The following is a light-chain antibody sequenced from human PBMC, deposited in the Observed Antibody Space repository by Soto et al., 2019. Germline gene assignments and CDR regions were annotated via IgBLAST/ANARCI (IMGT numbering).Light chain of an antibody. J-gene: IGLJ1*01. CDR2: EGS. V-gene: IGLV2-23*01. CDR1: SSDVGRYNI. Sequence: QSALTQPASVSGSPGQSITIYCTGTSSDVGRYNIVSWYQQHPGKAPKLMIYEGSKWPSGVSDRFSGSKSGNTASLTISGLQAEDEADYYCCSYAGSSTYVFGTGTKVTVL. CDR3: CSYAGSSTYV.